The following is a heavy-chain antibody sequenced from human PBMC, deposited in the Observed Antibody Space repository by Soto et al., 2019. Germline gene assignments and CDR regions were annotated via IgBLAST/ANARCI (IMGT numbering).Heavy chain of an antibody. D-gene: IGHD3-16*01. CDR3: APKGGGDRLLDY. CDR2: IYWDDAK. Sequence: QITLKESGPTLVKPTQTLTLTCTFSGFSLSASGVGVGWIRQPPGKALEWLAIIYWDDAKHYSPSLKSSLTITKDTSKNQGVLKMTNMGPVDTATYYCAPKGGGDRLLDYWGQGTLVTVSS. J-gene: IGHJ4*02. CDR1: GFSLSASGVG. V-gene: IGHV2-5*02.